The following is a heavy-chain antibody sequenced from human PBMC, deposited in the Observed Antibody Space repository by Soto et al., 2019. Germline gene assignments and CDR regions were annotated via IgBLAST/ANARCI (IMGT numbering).Heavy chain of an antibody. J-gene: IGHJ3*02. D-gene: IGHD3-10*01. CDR1: GYTFTSYD. Sequence: SVKVSCKASGYTFTSYDIYWVRQAPGQGLEWMGGINPIFGTANYAQKFQGRVTITADESTSTAYMELSSLRSEDTAVYYCARDGKRGAFDIWGQGTMVTVSS. V-gene: IGHV1-69*13. CDR2: INPIFGTA. CDR3: ARDGKRGAFDI.